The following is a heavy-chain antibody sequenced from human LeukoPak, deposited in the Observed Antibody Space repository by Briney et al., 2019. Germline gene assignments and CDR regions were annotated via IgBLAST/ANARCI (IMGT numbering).Heavy chain of an antibody. J-gene: IGHJ3*02. V-gene: IGHV3-30*02. CDR3: AKGPNYSSSWYDAFDI. Sequence: GRSLRLSCAASGFTFSSYAMHWVRQAPGRGLEWVAFIRYDGSNKYYADSVKGRFTISRDNSKNTLYLQMNSLRAEDTAVYYCAKGPNYSSSWYDAFDIWGQGTMVTVSS. D-gene: IGHD6-13*01. CDR2: IRYDGSNK. CDR1: GFTFSSYA.